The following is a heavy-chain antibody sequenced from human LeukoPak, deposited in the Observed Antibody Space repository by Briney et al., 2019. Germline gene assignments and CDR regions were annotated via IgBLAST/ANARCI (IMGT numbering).Heavy chain of an antibody. J-gene: IGHJ4*02. CDR3: AREAGMERY. CDR1: GFTFSSHS. D-gene: IGHD6-13*01. Sequence: KAGGSLRLSCAASGFTFSSHSMNWVRQAPGKGLEWVSSISGTSTYIYYADSVKGRFTISRDNAKNSVYLQMNSLRAEDTAVYYCAREAGMERYWGQGTLVTVSS. CDR2: ISGTSTYI. V-gene: IGHV3-21*01.